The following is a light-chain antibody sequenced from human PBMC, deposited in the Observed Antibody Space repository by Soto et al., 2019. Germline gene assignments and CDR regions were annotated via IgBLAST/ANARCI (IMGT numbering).Light chain of an antibody. CDR1: SSDVGGYNY. Sequence: QSALTQPPSASGSPGQSVTISCTGTSSDVGGYNYVSWYQHHPGKAPKLLIYEVSKRPSGVPDRFSGSKSANTASLTVSGLQAEDEADYFCSSYAGDYNLYVFGTGTKLTVL. CDR3: SSYAGDYNLYV. CDR2: EVS. J-gene: IGLJ1*01. V-gene: IGLV2-8*01.